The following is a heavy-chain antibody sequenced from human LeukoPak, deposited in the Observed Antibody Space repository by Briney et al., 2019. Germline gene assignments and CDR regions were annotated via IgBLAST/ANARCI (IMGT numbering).Heavy chain of an antibody. CDR1: GGSFSGYY. CDR3: ASGHSEVRGGNPLPY. V-gene: IGHV4-34*01. D-gene: IGHD3-10*01. CDR2: INHSGST. Sequence: PSETLSLTCAVYGGSFSGYYWSWIRQPPGKGLEWIGEINHSGSTNYNPSLKSRVTISVDTSKNQFSLKLSSVTAADTAVYYCASGHSEVRGGNPLPYWGQGTLVTVSS. J-gene: IGHJ4*02.